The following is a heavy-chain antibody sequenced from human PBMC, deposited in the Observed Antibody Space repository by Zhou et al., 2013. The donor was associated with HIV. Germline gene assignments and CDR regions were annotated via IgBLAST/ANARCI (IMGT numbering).Heavy chain of an antibody. CDR2: INPNSGGT. CDR1: GYTFTGYY. V-gene: IGHV1-2*02. Sequence: QVQLLQSGAEVKPPGASVKVSCKASGYTFTGYYMHWVRQAPGQGLEWMGWINPNSGGTNYAQKFQGRVTMTRDTSISTAYMELSRLRSDDTAVYYCARARYYYGSGSYYPFDYWGQGTLVTVSS. J-gene: IGHJ4*02. D-gene: IGHD3-10*01. CDR3: ARARYYYGSGSYYPFDY.